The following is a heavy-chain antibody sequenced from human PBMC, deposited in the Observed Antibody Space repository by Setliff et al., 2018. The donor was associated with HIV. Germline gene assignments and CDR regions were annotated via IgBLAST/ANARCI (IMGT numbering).Heavy chain of an antibody. Sequence: PGGSLRLSCAASGFTFSSYWMSWVRQAPGKGLEWVANIKQDGSEIYYVDSVKGRSTISRDNARGALFLQMNNLRADDTALYYCTRGSSGWKYYYYYYMDLWGSGTTVTVSS. V-gene: IGHV3-7*03. J-gene: IGHJ6*03. D-gene: IGHD6-19*01. CDR1: GFTFSSYW. CDR2: IKQDGSEI. CDR3: TRGSSGWKYYYYYYMDL.